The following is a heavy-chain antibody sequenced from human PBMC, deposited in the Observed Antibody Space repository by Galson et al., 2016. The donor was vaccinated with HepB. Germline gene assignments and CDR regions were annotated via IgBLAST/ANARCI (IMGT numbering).Heavy chain of an antibody. CDR2: ICSDGNEK. Sequence: SLRLSCAASGFTFGNYVMHWVRQTPGMGLAWVAVICSDGNEKYYADSVQGRFTLSRDNPKNTLYLQMDSLRLEDTALYYCARDPGTICHGINYHFDLWGQGSLVTVSS. J-gene: IGHJ4*02. V-gene: IGHV3-30-3*01. CDR3: ARDPGTICHGINYHFDL. CDR1: GFTFGNYV. D-gene: IGHD1-1*01.